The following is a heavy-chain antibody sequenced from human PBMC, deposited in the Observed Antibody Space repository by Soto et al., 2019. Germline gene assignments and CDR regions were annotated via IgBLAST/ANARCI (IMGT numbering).Heavy chain of an antibody. Sequence: QVRLVQSGAEVKKPGASVKVSCKASGYTFTSYGITWVRQAPGQGLEWMGWSSAYNGNTNYAQKLQGRVTMTTYTSTSTAYMELRSLRSDDTAVYYCARTDSRPQDFDYWGQGTLVTVSS. CDR1: GYTFTSYG. D-gene: IGHD6-13*01. CDR3: ARTDSRPQDFDY. V-gene: IGHV1-18*01. J-gene: IGHJ4*02. CDR2: SSAYNGNT.